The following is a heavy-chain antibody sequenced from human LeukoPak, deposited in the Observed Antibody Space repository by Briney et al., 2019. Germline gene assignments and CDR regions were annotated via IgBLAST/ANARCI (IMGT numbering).Heavy chain of an antibody. CDR1: GGSISNYY. Sequence: SETLSLTCTVSGGSISNYYWSWIRQPRGKGLEWIAYINYSGNTNYNPSLTSRVTISVDTSKNQFSLKLTSVTAADTAVYYCARLSVLSGSQLHHFDHWGQGTLVTVSS. CDR3: ARLSVLSGSQLHHFDH. CDR2: INYSGNT. D-gene: IGHD6-13*01. J-gene: IGHJ4*02. V-gene: IGHV4-59*08.